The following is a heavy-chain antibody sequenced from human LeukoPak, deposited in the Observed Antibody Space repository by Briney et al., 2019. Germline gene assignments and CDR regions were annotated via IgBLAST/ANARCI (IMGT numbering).Heavy chain of an antibody. V-gene: IGHV1-2*02. CDR2: INPNSGGT. CDR1: GYTFTGYY. D-gene: IGHD3-16*01. J-gene: IGHJ4*02. Sequence: GASVKVSCKASGYTFTGYYMHWVRQAPGQGLEWMGWINPNSGGTNYAQKFQGRVTMTRDTSVSTAYMELSRLRSDDTAVYYCARTSDLWGETDYWGQGTLVTVSS. CDR3: ARTSDLWGETDY.